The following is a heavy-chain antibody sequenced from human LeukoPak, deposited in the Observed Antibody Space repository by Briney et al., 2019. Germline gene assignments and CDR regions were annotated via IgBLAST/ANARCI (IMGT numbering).Heavy chain of an antibody. CDR3: AHATTLEWLLSTKHRGWFDP. V-gene: IGHV2-5*01. Sequence: SGPTLVKPTQTLTLTCTFSGFSLSTSGVGVGWIRQPPGKALEWLALIYWNDDKRYSPSLKSRLTITKDTSKNQVVLTMTNMDPVDTATYYCAHATTLEWLLSTKHRGWFDPWGQGTLVTVSS. J-gene: IGHJ5*02. D-gene: IGHD3-3*01. CDR1: GFSLSTSGVG. CDR2: IYWNDDK.